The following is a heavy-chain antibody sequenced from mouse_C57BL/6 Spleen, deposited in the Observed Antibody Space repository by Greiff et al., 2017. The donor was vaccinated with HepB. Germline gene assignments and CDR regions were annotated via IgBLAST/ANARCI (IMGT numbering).Heavy chain of an antibody. CDR2: NYPGDGDT. CDR1: GYAFSSYW. J-gene: IGHJ2*01. V-gene: IGHV1-80*01. Sequence: QVQLQQSGAELVKPGASVKISCKASGYAFSSYWMNWVKQEPGKGLEWIGQNYPGDGDTNYNRKFKGKATLTADKSSSTAYMQLSSLTSEDSAVYFCAIIYYDYEGVDYWGQGTTLTVSS. D-gene: IGHD2-4*01. CDR3: AIIYYDYEGVDY.